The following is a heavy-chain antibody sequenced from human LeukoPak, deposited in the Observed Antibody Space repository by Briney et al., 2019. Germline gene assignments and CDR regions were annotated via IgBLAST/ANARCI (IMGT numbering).Heavy chain of an antibody. CDR1: GFTFSSYA. J-gene: IGHJ4*02. Sequence: GRSLRLSCAASGFTFSSYAMHWVRQAPGKGLEWVAVISYDGSNKYYADSVKGRFTISRDNSKNTLYLQMNSLRAEDTAVYYCARGNVAYWGQGTLVTVSS. CDR3: ARGNVAY. V-gene: IGHV3-30-3*01. CDR2: ISYDGSNK.